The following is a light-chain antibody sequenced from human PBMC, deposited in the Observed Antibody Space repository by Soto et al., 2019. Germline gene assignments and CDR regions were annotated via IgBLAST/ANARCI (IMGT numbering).Light chain of an antibody. J-gene: IGKJ1*01. V-gene: IGKV3-15*01. CDR2: GAS. CDR3: QQYFRWPPWT. Sequence: EVLVTQSPATLSLSPGEGVTLSCRASQSVSTDLAWYQQKPGQAPRLLIYGASIRAIGVPDRFSGSGSGTDFTFTISSLQSEDSAIYYCQQYFRWPPWTFGQGTKVE. CDR1: QSVSTD.